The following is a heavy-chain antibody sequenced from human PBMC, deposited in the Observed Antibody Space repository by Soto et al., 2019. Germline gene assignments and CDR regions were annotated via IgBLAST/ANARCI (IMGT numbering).Heavy chain of an antibody. CDR2: ISGYNGNT. V-gene: IGHV1-18*01. CDR3: ARDRDTSGWYRSNY. CDR1: GYTFSNYG. D-gene: IGHD6-19*01. J-gene: IGHJ4*02. Sequence: QVPLVQSGGEVKQPGASVKVSCKTSGYTFSNYGISWVRQAPGQGLEWVGWISGYNGNTKHAQNVQGRVTLTTDTSTSTAYMELRSLTSDATAVYYCARDRDTSGWYRSNYWGQGTLVSVSS.